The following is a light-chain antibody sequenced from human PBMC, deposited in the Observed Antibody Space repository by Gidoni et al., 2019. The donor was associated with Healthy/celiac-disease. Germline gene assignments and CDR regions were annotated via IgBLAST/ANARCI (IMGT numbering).Light chain of an antibody. V-gene: IGKV1-33*01. CDR1: QDISNY. J-gene: IGKJ4*01. CDR3: QQYDNLLLT. CDR2: DAS. Sequence: HLTPSPASLSASVGDRVTITCQASQDISNYLNWYQQKPGKAPRLLIYDASNLETGVPSRFSGSGSGTDFTFTISSLQPEDIATYYCQQYDNLLLTFGGGTKVEIK.